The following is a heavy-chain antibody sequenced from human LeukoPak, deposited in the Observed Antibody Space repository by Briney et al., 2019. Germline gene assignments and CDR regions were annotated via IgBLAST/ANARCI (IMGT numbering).Heavy chain of an antibody. Sequence: GGSLRLSCAASGFTFSSYAMSWVRQAPGKGLEWVSAISGSGGSTYYADSVKGRFTISRDNSKNTLYLQMNSLRAEDTAVYYFAKGTGSSWYYYYYMDVWGKGTTVTVSS. J-gene: IGHJ6*03. D-gene: IGHD6-13*01. CDR3: AKGTGSSWYYYYYMDV. CDR2: ISGSGGST. CDR1: GFTFSSYA. V-gene: IGHV3-23*01.